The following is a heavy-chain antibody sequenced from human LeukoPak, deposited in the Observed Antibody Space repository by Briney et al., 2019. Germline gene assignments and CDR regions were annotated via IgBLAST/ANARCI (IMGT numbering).Heavy chain of an antibody. D-gene: IGHD3-16*01. J-gene: IGHJ4*02. CDR2: TRNKANSYTT. V-gene: IGHV3-72*01. CDR3: ARDMSFGGRFYFDY. CDR1: GFTLSDHY. Sequence: PGGSLRLSCAASGFTLSDHYMEWVRQAPVKGPEWIGRTRNKANSYTTEYAASVKGRFTISRDESKNSLYLQMNSLKTEDTAVYYCARDMSFGGRFYFDYWGPGTLVTVSS.